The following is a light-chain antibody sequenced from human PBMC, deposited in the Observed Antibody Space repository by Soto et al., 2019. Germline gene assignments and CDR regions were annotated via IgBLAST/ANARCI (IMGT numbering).Light chain of an antibody. CDR1: SSDVGSYNY. CDR2: DVS. CDR3: SSYTSTSTYV. J-gene: IGLJ1*01. Sequence: QSALTQPASVSGSPGQSITIFCTGTSSDVGSYNYVSWYQQHPGKAPKLMIYDVSNRPSGVSNRFSGSKSGNTASLTISGIQAEDEADYYCSSYTSTSTYVFGTGTKLTVL. V-gene: IGLV2-14*01.